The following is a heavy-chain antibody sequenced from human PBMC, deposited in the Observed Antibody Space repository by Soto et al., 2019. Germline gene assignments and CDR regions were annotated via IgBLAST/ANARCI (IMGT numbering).Heavy chain of an antibody. V-gene: IGHV1-8*01. D-gene: IGHD3-9*01. CDR2: MNPNSGNT. Sequence: ASVKVSSKASGYTFTSYDINWVRQATGQGLEWMGWMNPNSGNTGYAQKFQGRVTMTRNTSISTAYMELSSLRSEDTAVYYCARGHPYYDILTGYSTHDAFDIWGQGTMVTVSS. J-gene: IGHJ3*02. CDR1: GYTFTSYD. CDR3: ARGHPYYDILTGYSTHDAFDI.